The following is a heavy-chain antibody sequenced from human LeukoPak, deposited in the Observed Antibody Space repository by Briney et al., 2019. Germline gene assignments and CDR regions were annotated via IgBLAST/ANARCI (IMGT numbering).Heavy chain of an antibody. J-gene: IGHJ4*02. Sequence: GGSLRLSCAASGFTFSSYGMHWVRQAPGKGLEWVAFIRYDGSNKYYADSVKGRFTISKDNSKNTLYLQMNSLRSEDTAVYYCARGGSVAASPPDYWGQGTLVTVSS. V-gene: IGHV3-30*02. D-gene: IGHD6-6*01. CDR2: IRYDGSNK. CDR3: ARGGSVAASPPDY. CDR1: GFTFSSYG.